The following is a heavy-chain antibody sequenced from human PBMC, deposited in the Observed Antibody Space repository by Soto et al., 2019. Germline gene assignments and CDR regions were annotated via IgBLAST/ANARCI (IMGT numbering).Heavy chain of an antibody. J-gene: IGHJ6*02. CDR2: IYTSGNT. CDR3: ARDGVGRHGMDV. V-gene: IGHV4-4*07. D-gene: IGHD1-26*01. Sequence: QVQLQGSDPRLLKPSEPLSLTCTVSGASVTSYYWRWIRQPAGQGLDWIGRIYTSGNTDYNPSLKSRVTLYLETSQNQVSLKLSSVTAADTAIYYCARDGVGRHGMDVWGQGTTVTVSS. CDR1: GASVTSYY.